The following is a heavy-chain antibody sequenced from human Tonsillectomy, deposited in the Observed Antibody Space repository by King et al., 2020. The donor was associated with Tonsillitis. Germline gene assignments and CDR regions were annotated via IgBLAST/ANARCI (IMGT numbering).Heavy chain of an antibody. Sequence: QLVQSGAEVKKPGESLKISCKASGYSFSNYLIGWVRQMPGKGLEYIGICYPVDLATPYSPSFPGQFNISADKSISTAYLQWSSLKASDTAMYYCARVGASALEDTFDLWGKGTVVTVSS. CDR3: ARVGASALEDTFDL. J-gene: IGHJ3*01. CDR1: GYSFSNYL. CDR2: CYPVDLAT. D-gene: IGHD1-26*01. V-gene: IGHV5-51*01.